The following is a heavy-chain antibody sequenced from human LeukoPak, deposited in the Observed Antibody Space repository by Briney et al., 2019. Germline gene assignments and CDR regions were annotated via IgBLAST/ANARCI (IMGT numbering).Heavy chain of an antibody. CDR2: ISGSGSGT. CDR1: GFTFSSYA. J-gene: IGHJ6*03. CDR3: AKGEYSSSRLYYYYMDV. V-gene: IGHV3-23*01. D-gene: IGHD6-13*01. Sequence: PGVSLRLSCAASGFTFSSYAMSWVRQAPGKGLEWVSAISGSGSGTYYADSVKGRFTISRDNSKNTLYLQMNSLRAEDTSVYYCAKGEYSSSRLYYYYMDVWGKGTTVTDSS.